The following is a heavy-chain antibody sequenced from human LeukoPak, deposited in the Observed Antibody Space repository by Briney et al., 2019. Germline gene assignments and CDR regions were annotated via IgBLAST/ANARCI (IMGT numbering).Heavy chain of an antibody. Sequence: GGSLRLSCAASGFTFSSCAMSWVRQAPGKGLEGVSAISGSGGSTYYADSVKGRFTISRDNSKNTLYLQMNSLRAEDTAVYYCAKVVVGDDFWSGYYSDYWGQGTLVTVSS. D-gene: IGHD3-3*01. V-gene: IGHV3-23*01. CDR2: ISGSGGST. CDR1: GFTFSSCA. J-gene: IGHJ4*02. CDR3: AKVVVGDDFWSGYYSDY.